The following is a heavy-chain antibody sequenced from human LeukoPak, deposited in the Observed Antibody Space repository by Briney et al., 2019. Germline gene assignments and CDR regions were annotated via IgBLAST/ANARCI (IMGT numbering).Heavy chain of an antibody. D-gene: IGHD6-19*01. CDR3: ARTLYSSGYEYFQH. CDR1: GFTFSSYA. V-gene: IGHV3-30-3*01. CDR2: ISYDGSNK. Sequence: PGGSLRLSCAASGFTFSSYAMHWVRQAPGKGLEWVAVISYDGSNKYYADSVKGRFTISRDNSKNTLYLQMNSLRAEDTAVYYCARTLYSSGYEYFQHWGQGTLVTVSS. J-gene: IGHJ1*01.